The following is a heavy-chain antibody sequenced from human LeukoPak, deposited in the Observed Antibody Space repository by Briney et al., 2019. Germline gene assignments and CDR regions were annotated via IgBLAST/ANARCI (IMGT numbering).Heavy chain of an antibody. CDR2: IYPGDSDT. Sequence: GESLKISCKGSGYRFTSYWIGWVRQMPGKGLEWMGIIYPGDSDTRYSPSFQGQVTFSADKSIITAYLQRSSLKASDTAMYYCARQTTQMDIVVVPAAWDYWGQGTLVTVSA. CDR1: GYRFTSYW. CDR3: ARQTTQMDIVVVPAAWDY. V-gene: IGHV5-51*01. J-gene: IGHJ4*02. D-gene: IGHD2-2*03.